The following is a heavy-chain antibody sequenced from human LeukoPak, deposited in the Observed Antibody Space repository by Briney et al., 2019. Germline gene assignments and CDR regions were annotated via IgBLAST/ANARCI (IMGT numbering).Heavy chain of an antibody. D-gene: IGHD1-26*01. Sequence: SETLSLTCAVSGYSISSGYYWGWVRQPPGKGLGWIGSVYHSGSSYFNPSLKSRVSISLDTSKNQFSLKLNSVTAADTAVYYCASTGRSYYGDISFDYWGQGALVTVSS. CDR3: ASTGRSYYGDISFDY. V-gene: IGHV4-38-2*01. J-gene: IGHJ4*02. CDR2: VYHSGSS. CDR1: GYSISSGYY.